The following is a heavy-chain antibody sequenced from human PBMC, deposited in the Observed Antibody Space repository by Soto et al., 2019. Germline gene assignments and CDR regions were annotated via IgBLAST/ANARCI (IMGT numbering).Heavy chain of an antibody. Sequence: QVQLVQSGPEVKKPGSSVKVSCKASGDTFSSYAISWVRQAPGQGPEWMGGIIPMFGTTNYGENFQGRVTITADESTSTAYMELSSLRSDETAVYYCARSSCSGGSCYIYFELWGQGTPVTVST. J-gene: IGHJ4*02. V-gene: IGHV1-69*01. CDR2: IIPMFGTT. CDR3: ARSSCSGGSCYIYFEL. CDR1: GDTFSSYA. D-gene: IGHD2-15*01.